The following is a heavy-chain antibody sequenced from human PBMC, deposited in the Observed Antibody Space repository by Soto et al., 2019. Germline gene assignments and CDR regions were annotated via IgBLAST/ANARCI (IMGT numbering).Heavy chain of an antibody. D-gene: IGHD4-17*01. CDR2: INHSGST. J-gene: IGHJ4*02. Sequence: QVQLQQWGAGLLKPSETLSLTCAVYGGSFSGYYWSWIRQPPGKGLEWIGEINHSGSTNYNPSLKSRVTISVDTSKNPFSLKLSSLTAADTAVYYCARGPDYGDYGDYWGQGTLVTVSS. V-gene: IGHV4-34*01. CDR3: ARGPDYGDYGDY. CDR1: GGSFSGYY.